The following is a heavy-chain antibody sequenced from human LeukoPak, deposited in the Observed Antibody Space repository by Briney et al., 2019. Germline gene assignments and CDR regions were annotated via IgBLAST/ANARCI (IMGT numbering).Heavy chain of an antibody. CDR2: ISAYKGNT. CDR1: GYTFTSYG. CDR3: ARAGWLPHENAFDI. D-gene: IGHD5-12*01. V-gene: IGHV1-18*01. J-gene: IGHJ3*02. Sequence: ASVKVSCKASGYTFTSYGISWVRQAPGQGLEWKGWISAYKGNTNYAQKLQGRVTMTTDTSTSTAYMELRSLRSDDTAVYYCARAGWLPHENAFDIWGQGTMVTVSS.